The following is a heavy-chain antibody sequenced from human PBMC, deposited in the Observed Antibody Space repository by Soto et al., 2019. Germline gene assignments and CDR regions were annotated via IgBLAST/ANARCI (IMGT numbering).Heavy chain of an antibody. CDR1: GGSISDSSCC. J-gene: IGHJ4*02. CDR2: IFYSGST. V-gene: IGHV4-39*07. Sequence: PSETLSLSCSVSGGSISDSSCCWGFIRQPPGKGLEWIGSIFYSGSTYYNPSLKSRVTISVDTSKNQFSLKLTSMTAADTALYYCARVLRSGDSGFDFWAEATLVTLSS. D-gene: IGHD3-3*01. CDR3: ARVLRSGDSGFDF.